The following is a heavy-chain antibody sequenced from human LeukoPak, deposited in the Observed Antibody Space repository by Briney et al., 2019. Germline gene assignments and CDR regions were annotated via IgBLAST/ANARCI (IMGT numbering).Heavy chain of an antibody. CDR2: INPNSGGT. J-gene: IGHJ4*02. D-gene: IGHD3-3*01. V-gene: IGHV1-2*02. CDR3: ARARRSGYYYFDY. CDR1: GYTFTGYY. Sequence: VASVKVSCKASGYTFTGYYMHWVRKAPGQGLEWLGWINPNSGGTNYAQKFQGRVTMTRDTSISTAYMDLSSLRSDDTAFYYCARARRSGYYYFDYWGQGTLVTVSS.